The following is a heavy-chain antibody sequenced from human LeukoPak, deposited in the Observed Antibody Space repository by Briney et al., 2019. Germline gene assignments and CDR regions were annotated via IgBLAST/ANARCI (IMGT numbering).Heavy chain of an antibody. CDR1: GFTFSSYG. CDR2: ISGSGGST. J-gene: IGHJ4*02. CDR3: ASWAGTAAGFSGPFDY. Sequence: GGSLRLSCAASGFTFSSYGMSWVRQAPGKGLEWVSAISGSGGSTYYADSVKGRFTISRDNSKNTLYLQMNSLRAEDTAVYYCASWAGTAAGFSGPFDYWGQGTLVTVSS. V-gene: IGHV3-23*01. D-gene: IGHD6-13*01.